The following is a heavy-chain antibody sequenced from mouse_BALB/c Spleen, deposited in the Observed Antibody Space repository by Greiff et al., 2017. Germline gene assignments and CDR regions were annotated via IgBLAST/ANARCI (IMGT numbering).Heavy chain of an antibody. CDR1: GFTFSDYY. Sequence: EVKLMESGGGLVKPGGSLKLSCAASGFTFSDYYMYWVRQTPEKRLEWVATISDGGSYTYYPDSVKGRLTISRDNAKNNLYLQMSSLKSEDTAMYYCARDYYYGSSYGYAMDYWGQGTSVTVSS. CDR2: ISDGGSYT. CDR3: ARDYYYGSSYGYAMDY. J-gene: IGHJ4*01. V-gene: IGHV5-4*02. D-gene: IGHD1-1*01.